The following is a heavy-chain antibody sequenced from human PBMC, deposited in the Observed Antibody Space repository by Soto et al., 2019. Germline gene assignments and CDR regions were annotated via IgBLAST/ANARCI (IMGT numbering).Heavy chain of an antibody. V-gene: IGHV3-23*01. D-gene: IGHD4-17*01. Sequence: EVQVLESGGGLVQPGGSLRLSCAASGVRFSDYVMTWVRQVPGRGLEWVSSIFASGDNTQYADSVKGRFTISRENSRDTLYLQMNSLRVEDTAVYYCARDPNGDYVGAFDIWGQGTMVTVSS. J-gene: IGHJ3*02. CDR1: GVRFSDYV. CDR3: ARDPNGDYVGAFDI. CDR2: IFASGDNT.